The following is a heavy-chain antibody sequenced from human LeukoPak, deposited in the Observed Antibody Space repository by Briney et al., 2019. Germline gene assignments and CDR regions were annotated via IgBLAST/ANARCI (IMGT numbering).Heavy chain of an antibody. CDR3: AELGITMIGGV. D-gene: IGHD3-10*02. J-gene: IGHJ6*04. CDR2: ISTSGGST. Sequence: GGSLRLSCAASGFTFSSSAMSWVRQAPGKGLKWASGISTSGGSTYYSDSVKGRFTISRDNSKNTLYLQMNSLRAEDTAVYYCAELGITMIGGVWGKGTTVTISS. CDR1: GFTFSSSA. V-gene: IGHV3-23*01.